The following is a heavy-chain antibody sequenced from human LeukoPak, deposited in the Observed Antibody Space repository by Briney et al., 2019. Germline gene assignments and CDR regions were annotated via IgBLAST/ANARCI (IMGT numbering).Heavy chain of an antibody. J-gene: IGHJ4*02. Sequence: PGRSLRLSCTASGFTFGDYAMTWVRQAPGKGLEWVGFIRRKADGGTTEYAASVKGRFTISRDDSKSIAYLEMNSLKTEDTAVYHCARGGRYYTSRRFDCSGQGTPVTVFS. V-gene: IGHV3-49*04. CDR2: IRRKADGGTT. CDR3: ARGGRYYTSRRFDC. CDR1: GFTFGDYA. D-gene: IGHD3-3*01.